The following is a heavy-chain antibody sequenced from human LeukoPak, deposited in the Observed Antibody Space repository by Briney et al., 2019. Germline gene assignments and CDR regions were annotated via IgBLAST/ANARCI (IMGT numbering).Heavy chain of an antibody. CDR1: GGTFSSYA. J-gene: IGHJ4*02. CDR2: IIPIFGTA. D-gene: IGHD1-1*01. CDR3: ATVGTTGNRPDY. V-gene: IGHV1-69*05. Sequence: ASVKVSCKASGGTFSSYAISWVRQAPGQGLEWMGGIIPIFGTANYAQKFQGRVTITTDESTSTAYMELSSLETEDTAVYFCATVGTTGNRPDYWGQGALVTVSS.